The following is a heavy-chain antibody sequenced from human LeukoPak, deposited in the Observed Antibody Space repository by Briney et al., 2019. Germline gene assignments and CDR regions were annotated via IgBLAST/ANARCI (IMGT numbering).Heavy chain of an antibody. Sequence: GGSLRLSCAASGFTFSSYSMNWVRQAPGKGLEWVSYISSSSSTIYYADSVKGRFTISRDNAKNSLYLQMNSLRAEDTAVYYCAREEGYDFWSGYRWAFDIWGQGTMVTVSS. CDR2: ISSSSSTI. CDR3: AREEGYDFWSGYRWAFDI. V-gene: IGHV3-48*01. CDR1: GFTFSSYS. D-gene: IGHD3-3*01. J-gene: IGHJ3*02.